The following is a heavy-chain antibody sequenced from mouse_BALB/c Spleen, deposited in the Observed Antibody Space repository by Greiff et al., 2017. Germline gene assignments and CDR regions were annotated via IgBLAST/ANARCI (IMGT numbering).Heavy chain of an antibody. J-gene: IGHJ3*01. V-gene: IGHV5-6-5*01. CDR1: GFTFSSYA. CDR2: ISSGGST. Sequence: EVKLMESGGGLVKPGGSLKLSCAASGFTFSSYAMSWVRQTPEKRLEWVASISSGGSTYYPDSVKGRFTISRDNARNILYLQMSSLRSEDTAMYYCARGQGGNFSWFAYWGQGTLVTVSA. CDR3: ARGQGGNFSWFAY. D-gene: IGHD2-1*01.